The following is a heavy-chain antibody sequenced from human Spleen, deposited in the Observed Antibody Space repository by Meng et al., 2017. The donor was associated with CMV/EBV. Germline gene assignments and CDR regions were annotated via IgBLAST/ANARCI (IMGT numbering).Heavy chain of an antibody. V-gene: IGHV4-34*01. Sequence: SETLSLTCAVYGGSFSGYYWSWIRQPPGKGREWIGEINHSGSTNYNPSLKSRVTISVDTSKNQFSLKLSSVTAADTAVYYCARGGYCSSTRCFGAPDYWGQGTLVTVSS. D-gene: IGHD2-2*01. CDR3: ARGGYCSSTRCFGAPDY. CDR2: INHSGST. CDR1: GGSFSGYY. J-gene: IGHJ4*02.